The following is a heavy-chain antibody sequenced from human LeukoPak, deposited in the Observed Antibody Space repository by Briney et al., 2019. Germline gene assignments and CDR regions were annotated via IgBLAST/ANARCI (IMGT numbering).Heavy chain of an antibody. CDR1: GGSISSGDYY. Sequence: PSQTLSLTCTVSGGSISSGDYYWSWIRQPPGKGLEWIGSIYYSGSTYYNPSLKSRVTISVDTSKNQFSLKLSSVTAADTAVYYCARQPAYYDILTGYFPPDYWGQGTLVTVSS. V-gene: IGHV4-39*01. D-gene: IGHD3-9*01. CDR3: ARQPAYYDILTGYFPPDY. J-gene: IGHJ4*02. CDR2: IYYSGST.